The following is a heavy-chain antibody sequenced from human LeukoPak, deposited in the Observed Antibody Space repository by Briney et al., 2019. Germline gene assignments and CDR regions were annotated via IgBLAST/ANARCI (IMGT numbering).Heavy chain of an antibody. Sequence: GGSLRLSCAASGFTFSSHGMNWVRQAPGKGLEWVSYIRSSSSTIYYAGSVRGRFTISRDNAKNSLYLQMNSLRDEDTAVYYCARGELGGDYWGQGTLVTVSS. CDR3: ARGELGGDY. D-gene: IGHD3-16*01. CDR1: GFTFSSHG. J-gene: IGHJ4*02. CDR2: IRSSSSTI. V-gene: IGHV3-48*02.